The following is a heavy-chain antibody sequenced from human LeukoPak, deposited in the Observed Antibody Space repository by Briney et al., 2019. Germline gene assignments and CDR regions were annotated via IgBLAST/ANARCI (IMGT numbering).Heavy chain of an antibody. CDR2: IYSGGHS. Sequence: GGSLRLPCAASGFTVSSNYMSRVRQAPGKGLEWVSVIYSGGHSYYADSVKGRFTVSRDNSKNTVYLQMNSMRAEDTAVYYCARGMYGYGSDWGQGTLVTVSS. CDR1: GFTVSSNY. D-gene: IGHD3-10*01. V-gene: IGHV3-53*01. CDR3: ARGMYGYGSD. J-gene: IGHJ4*02.